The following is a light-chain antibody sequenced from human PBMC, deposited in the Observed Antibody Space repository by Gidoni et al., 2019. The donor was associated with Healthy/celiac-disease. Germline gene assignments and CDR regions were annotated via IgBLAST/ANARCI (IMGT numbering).Light chain of an antibody. J-gene: IGKJ3*01. CDR3: QQSYSTPIFT. CDR2: AAS. V-gene: IGKV1-39*01. Sequence: GDRVTITCRASQSISSYLNWYQQKPGKAPKLLIYAASSLQSGVPSRFSGSGSGTDFTLTISSLQPEDFATYYCQQSYSTPIFTFXPXTKVDIK. CDR1: QSISSY.